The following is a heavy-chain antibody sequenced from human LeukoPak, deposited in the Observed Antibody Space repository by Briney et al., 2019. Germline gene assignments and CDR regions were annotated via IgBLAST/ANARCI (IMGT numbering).Heavy chain of an antibody. CDR3: ARVSGLSSGSIDY. CDR2: IYYIGTT. CDR1: GGSISSNNYY. Sequence: MTSETLSLTCTVSGGSISSNNYYWGWIRQPPGQGLEWIGSIYYIGTTYYNPSLKSRVTISVDTSRNQFSLKLSSLTAADTAVYYCARVSGLSSGSIDYWGQGTLVTVSS. D-gene: IGHD6-19*01. V-gene: IGHV4-39*01. J-gene: IGHJ4*02.